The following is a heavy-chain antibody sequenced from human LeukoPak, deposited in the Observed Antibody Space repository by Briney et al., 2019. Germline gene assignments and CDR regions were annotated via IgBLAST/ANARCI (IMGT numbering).Heavy chain of an antibody. J-gene: IGHJ4*02. Sequence: GGSLRLSCVASAFTFSYYAMHWVRQAPGKGLEYVSTINNNGNSASYANSVKSRFTISRDNSKNTLYLQLGSLRAEDMAVYYCARDRVGSSWSEFDYWGQGTLVTVSS. CDR1: AFTFSYYA. D-gene: IGHD6-13*01. V-gene: IGHV3-64*01. CDR3: ARDRVGSSWSEFDY. CDR2: INNNGNSA.